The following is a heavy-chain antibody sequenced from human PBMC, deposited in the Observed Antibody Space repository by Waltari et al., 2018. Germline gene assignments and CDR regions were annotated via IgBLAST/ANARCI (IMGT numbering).Heavy chain of an antibody. CDR3: ATVGEGTSGYYHY. Sequence: EVQLIETGGGLIQPGGSLRLSCAACGITVGNSHMGWVRQAPGKGREWVSDIFVDVRTSYAEAVRGRFTISTDTSKNTLYLQMSSLTFEDTATYYCATVGEGTSGYYHYWGQGTLVTVSS. CDR1: GITVGNSH. J-gene: IGHJ4*02. D-gene: IGHD3-22*01. CDR2: IFVDVRT. V-gene: IGHV3-53*02.